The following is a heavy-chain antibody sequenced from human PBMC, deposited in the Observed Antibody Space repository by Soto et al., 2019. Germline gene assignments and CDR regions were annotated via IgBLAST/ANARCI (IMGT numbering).Heavy chain of an antibody. D-gene: IGHD2-8*01. J-gene: IGHJ6*02. V-gene: IGHV5-51*01. CDR2: IYPGDSDT. CDR1: GYRFSSYW. CDR3: ARQGSNGAYYYYGMDV. Sequence: GESLKSSCNGSGYRFSSYWISWVGQMPWKGLEWMGIIYPGDSDTRYSPSFQGQVTFSVDKSNNTAYLQWSSLKASDTAMYYCARQGSNGAYYYYGMDVWGQGTAVTVSS.